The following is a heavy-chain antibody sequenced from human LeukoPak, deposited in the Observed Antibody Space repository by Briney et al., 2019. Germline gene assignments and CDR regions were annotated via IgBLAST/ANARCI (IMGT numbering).Heavy chain of an antibody. Sequence: ASVKVSCEASGYTFTSYGISWVRQAPGQGLEWMGWISAYNGNTNYAQKLQGRVTMTTDTSTSTAYMEPRSLRSDDTAVYYCARDTYYYDSSGYYTFDYWGQGTLVTVSS. CDR1: GYTFTSYG. CDR3: ARDTYYYDSSGYYTFDY. CDR2: ISAYNGNT. V-gene: IGHV1-18*01. D-gene: IGHD3-22*01. J-gene: IGHJ4*02.